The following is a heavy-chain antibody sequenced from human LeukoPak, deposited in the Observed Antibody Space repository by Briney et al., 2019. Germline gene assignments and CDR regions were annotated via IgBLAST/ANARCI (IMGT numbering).Heavy chain of an antibody. CDR1: GFIFDDYT. CDR2: ISWSSGSI. D-gene: IGHD5-18*01. J-gene: IGHJ4*02. CDR3: AKQALRGGTAMEPVFSDY. V-gene: IGHV3-9*01. Sequence: GGSLRLSCAASGFIFDDYTMHWVRQAPGKGLEWVSSISWSSGSIDYADSVKGRFTISRDNAKNSLYLQMNSLRAEDTALYYCAKQALRGGTAMEPVFSDYWGQGTLVTVSS.